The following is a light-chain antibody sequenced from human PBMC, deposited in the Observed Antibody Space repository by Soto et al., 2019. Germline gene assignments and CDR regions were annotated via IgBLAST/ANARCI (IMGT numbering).Light chain of an antibody. CDR3: HSKV. CDR1: TSNIGAGYA. CDR2: GNN. J-gene: IGLJ2*01. Sequence: QSVLTQPPSVSGAPGQRVTISCTGTTSNIGAGYAVNWYQQRPGTAPKLLIYGNNNRPSGVSDRFSGSKSGTSASLAITGLRAEDEADYYCHSKVLGGGTKLTVL. V-gene: IGLV1-40*01.